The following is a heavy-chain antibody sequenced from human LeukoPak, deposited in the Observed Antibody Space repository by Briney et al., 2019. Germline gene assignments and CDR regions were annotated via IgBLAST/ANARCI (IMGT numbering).Heavy chain of an antibody. J-gene: IGHJ4*02. Sequence: GGSLRLSCAASGFTFSSYWMHWVHQAPGKGLVWVSRINSDGSSTSYADSVKGRFTISRDNAKNTLYLQMNSLRAEDTAVYYCARARYRAHFDYWGQGTLVTVSS. CDR2: INSDGSST. CDR1: GFTFSSYW. D-gene: IGHD3-16*02. CDR3: ARARYRAHFDY. V-gene: IGHV3-74*01.